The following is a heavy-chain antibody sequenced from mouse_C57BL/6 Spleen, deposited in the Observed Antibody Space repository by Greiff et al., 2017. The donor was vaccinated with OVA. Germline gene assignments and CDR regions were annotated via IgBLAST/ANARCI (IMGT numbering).Heavy chain of an antibody. D-gene: IGHD2-12*01. J-gene: IGHJ4*01. CDR1: GYAFSSYW. Sequence: QVQLKQSGAELVKPGASVKISCKASGYAFSSYWMNWVKQRPGKGLEWIGQIYPGDGDTNYNGKFKGKATLTADKSSSTAYMQLSSLTSEDSAVYFCARDYSERAMDYWGQGTSVTVSS. V-gene: IGHV1-80*01. CDR3: ARDYSERAMDY. CDR2: IYPGDGDT.